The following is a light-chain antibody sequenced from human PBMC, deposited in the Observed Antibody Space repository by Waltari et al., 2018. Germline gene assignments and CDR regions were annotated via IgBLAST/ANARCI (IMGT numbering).Light chain of an antibody. V-gene: IGKV3-15*01. J-gene: IGKJ2*01. CDR1: QRFGSN. CDR3: QQYKTYPVT. Sequence: EIVMTQSPATLSVSVGERATLSCRASQRFGSNLAWYQLKPGQAPRLLLSGASTRATGIPARFSGSGSGTEFTLTISSLQPHDFATYYCQQYKTYPVTFGQGTKLDIK. CDR2: GAS.